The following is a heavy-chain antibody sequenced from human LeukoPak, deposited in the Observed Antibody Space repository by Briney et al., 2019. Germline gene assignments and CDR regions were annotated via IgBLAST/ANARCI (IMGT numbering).Heavy chain of an antibody. Sequence: SGTLSLTCAVSGGSISSSNWWSWVRQPPGKGLEWIGEIYHSGSTNYNPSLKSRVTISVDKSKNQFSLKLSSVTAADTAVYYCTGGDEAPVYYFDYWGQGTLVTVSS. V-gene: IGHV4-4*02. D-gene: IGHD3-10*01. CDR2: IYHSGST. J-gene: IGHJ4*02. CDR3: TGGDEAPVYYFDY. CDR1: GGSISSSNW.